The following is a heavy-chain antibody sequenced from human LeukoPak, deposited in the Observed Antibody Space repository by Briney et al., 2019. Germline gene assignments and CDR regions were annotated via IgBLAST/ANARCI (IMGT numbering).Heavy chain of an antibody. J-gene: IGHJ6*03. V-gene: IGHV3-48*04. CDR3: ARIDGPTVFTYYMDL. CDR1: GFTFSSYS. Sequence: GGSLRLSCAASGFTFSSYSMNWVRQAPGKGLEWVSYISPRSETIFYAESVQGRFAVSRDDAKGSLYLQMHTLRVEDTAVYYCARIDGPTVFTYYMDLWGKGTTVTVPS. D-gene: IGHD3-16*01. CDR2: ISPRSETI.